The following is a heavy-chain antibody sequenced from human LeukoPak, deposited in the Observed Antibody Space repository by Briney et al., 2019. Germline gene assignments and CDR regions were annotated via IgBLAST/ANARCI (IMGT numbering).Heavy chain of an antibody. V-gene: IGHV4-30-4*01. Sequence: SETLSLTCIVSGGSISSGDYYWSWIRQPPGKGLEWIGYIYYSGSTYYNPSLKSRVTISVDTSKNQFSLKLSSVTAADTAVYYCARVYGSGSYLFDPWGQGTLVTVSS. CDR3: ARVYGSGSYLFDP. D-gene: IGHD3-10*01. CDR1: GGSISSGDYY. J-gene: IGHJ5*02. CDR2: IYYSGST.